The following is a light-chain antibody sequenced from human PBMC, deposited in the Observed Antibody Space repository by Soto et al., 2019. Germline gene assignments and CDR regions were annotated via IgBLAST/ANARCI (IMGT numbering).Light chain of an antibody. CDR3: QQRSNWPWT. CDR2: DAS. Sequence: TQSPSTLSGSVGDRATLSCRASQSVSSYLAWYQQKPGQAPRLLIYDASNRATGIPARFSGSGSGTDFTLTISSLEPEDFAVYYCQQRSNWPWTFGQGTKVEIK. V-gene: IGKV3-11*01. J-gene: IGKJ1*01. CDR1: QSVSSY.